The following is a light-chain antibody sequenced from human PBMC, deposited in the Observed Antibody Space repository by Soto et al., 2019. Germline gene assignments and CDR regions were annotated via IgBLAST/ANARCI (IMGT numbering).Light chain of an antibody. CDR1: QSISSY. V-gene: IGKV1-39*01. CDR2: SAY. CDR3: QQSYSTPWT. J-gene: IGKJ1*01. Sequence: DIRMTKSPSSLSASVGDRVTITCRASQSISSYLNWYHQKPGKAPKPLIDSAYPLQSGVPSRFSGSGSGTDFTLTISSLQPEDFATYYCQQSYSTPWTFGQGTNEQIK.